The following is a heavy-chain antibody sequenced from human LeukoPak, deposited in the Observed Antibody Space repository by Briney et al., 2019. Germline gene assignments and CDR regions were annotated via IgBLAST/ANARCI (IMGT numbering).Heavy chain of an antibody. D-gene: IGHD3-22*01. J-gene: IGHJ3*02. CDR2: INTDGSIT. CDR1: GFTFSDYW. CDR3: ARAYYYDSGAFDI. Sequence: PGGSLRLSCAASGFTFSDYWIHWVRQAPGKGLVWVSRINTDGSITNYADSVKGRFTISRDNAKNTLYLQMSSLRAEDTAVYYCARAYYYDSGAFDIWGQGTMVTVSS. V-gene: IGHV3-74*01.